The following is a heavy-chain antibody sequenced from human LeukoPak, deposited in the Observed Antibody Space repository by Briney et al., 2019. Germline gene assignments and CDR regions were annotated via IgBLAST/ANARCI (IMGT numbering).Heavy chain of an antibody. J-gene: IGHJ4*02. V-gene: IGHV4-38-2*02. CDR1: GYSITSIYY. CDR3: ARSYASSGLDH. D-gene: IGHD3-16*01. Sequence: PSETLSLTCTVSGYSITSIYYWGWIRQPPGKGLEWIGSIHHSGDPAYNPSLKSRVTISVDTSKSQFSLKLSSVTAADTAVYYCARSYASSGLDHWGQGTLVTVAS. CDR2: IHHSGDP.